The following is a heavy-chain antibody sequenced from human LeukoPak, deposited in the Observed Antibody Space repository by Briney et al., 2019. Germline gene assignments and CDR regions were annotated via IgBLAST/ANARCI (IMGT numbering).Heavy chain of an antibody. D-gene: IGHD3-3*01. CDR2: ISAYNGNT. CDR3: ARIAYDFWSGYSPVYYYYYYMDV. J-gene: IGHJ6*03. Sequence: ASVKVSCKASGYTFTSYGISWVRQAPGQGLEWMGWISAYNGNTNYAQKLQGRVTMTTDTSTSTAYMELRSLRSDDTAVYYCARIAYDFWSGYSPVYYYYYYMDVWGKGTTVTISS. V-gene: IGHV1-18*01. CDR1: GYTFTSYG.